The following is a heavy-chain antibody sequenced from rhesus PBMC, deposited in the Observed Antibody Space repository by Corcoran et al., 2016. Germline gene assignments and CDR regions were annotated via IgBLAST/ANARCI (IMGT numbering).Heavy chain of an antibody. CDR2: SSYSGST. CDR3: ARGYSGYSLYFDY. Sequence: QLQLQESGPGLVKPSETLSLTCAVSGYSISSGYGWSWIRQPPGKVLEWIGYSSYSGSTSYNPSLKSRVTISRDTSKNQFSLKLSSVTAADTAVYYCARGYSGYSLYFDYWGQGVLVTVSS. D-gene: IGHD5-24*01. CDR1: GYSISSGYG. J-gene: IGHJ4*01. V-gene: IGHV4-122*02.